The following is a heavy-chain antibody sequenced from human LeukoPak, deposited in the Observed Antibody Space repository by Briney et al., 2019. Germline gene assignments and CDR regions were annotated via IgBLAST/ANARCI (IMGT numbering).Heavy chain of an antibody. Sequence: GGSLRLSCAASGFTFSDYYMSWIRQAPGQGLEWVSYISSSGSTIYYADSVKGRFTISRDNAKNSLYPQMNSLRAEDTAVYYCARVAVISDYYYYYYYMDVWGKGTTVTVSS. V-gene: IGHV3-11*04. CDR3: ARVAVISDYYYYYYYMDV. J-gene: IGHJ6*03. CDR1: GFTFSDYY. D-gene: IGHD4-11*01. CDR2: ISSSGSTI.